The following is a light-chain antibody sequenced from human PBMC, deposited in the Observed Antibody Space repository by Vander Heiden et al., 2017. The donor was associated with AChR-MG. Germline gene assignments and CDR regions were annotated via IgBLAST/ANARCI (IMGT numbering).Light chain of an antibody. Sequence: QSALTQPASVSGSPGQSITISCTGTSSDVGSYTLVSWYQQHPGKAPKLMIYEVSKRPSGVSNRFSGSKSGNTASLTISGLQAEDEADYYCCSYAGSSTLRVVFGGGTKLTVL. V-gene: IGLV2-23*02. CDR3: CSYAGSSTLRVV. CDR2: EVS. J-gene: IGLJ2*01. CDR1: SSDVGSYTL.